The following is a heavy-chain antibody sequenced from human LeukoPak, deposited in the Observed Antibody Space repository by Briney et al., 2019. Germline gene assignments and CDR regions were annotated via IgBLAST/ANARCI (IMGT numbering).Heavy chain of an antibody. Sequence: SETLSLTCTVSGGSITNYSRSWVRQPPGQGLEWIAYIYHTGGTNYNPSLKSRVTISIDTPKKLFSLNLSSVTAADTAIYYCARGPTRYSFDCWGQGTLVTDCS. V-gene: IGHV4-59*01. CDR3: ARGPTRYSFDC. CDR2: IYHTGGT. CDR1: GGSITNYS. J-gene: IGHJ4*02.